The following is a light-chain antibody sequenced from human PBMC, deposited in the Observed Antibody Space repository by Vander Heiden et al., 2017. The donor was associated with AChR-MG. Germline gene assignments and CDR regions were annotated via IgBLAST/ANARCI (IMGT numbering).Light chain of an antibody. CDR2: LGS. CDR1: HSLLHTNGKNY. Sequence: DIVMTQSPLSLPVTPGQPASISCRSSHSLLHTNGKNYLDWYLQKPGQSPQLLVYLGSNRASGVPDRFSGSGSGTDFTLKITRVEAEDIGVYYCSQKVQTPWTFGQGTKVDIK. V-gene: IGKV2-28*01. J-gene: IGKJ1*01. CDR3: SQKVQTPWT.